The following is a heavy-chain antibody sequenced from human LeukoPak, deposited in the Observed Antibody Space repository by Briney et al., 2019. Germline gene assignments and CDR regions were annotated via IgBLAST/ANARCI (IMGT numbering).Heavy chain of an antibody. J-gene: IGHJ6*02. CDR2: IYYSGST. CDR3: ARDQGSRIAAAGNYYYYGMDV. CDR1: GGSVSSGSYY. Sequence: SETLSLTCSVSGGSVSSGSYYWSWIRQPPGKGLEWIGYIYYSGSTNYNPSLRSRVTISVDTSKNQFSLKLSSVTAADTAVYYCARDQGSRIAAAGNYYYYGMDVWGQGTTVTVSS. V-gene: IGHV4-61*01. D-gene: IGHD6-13*01.